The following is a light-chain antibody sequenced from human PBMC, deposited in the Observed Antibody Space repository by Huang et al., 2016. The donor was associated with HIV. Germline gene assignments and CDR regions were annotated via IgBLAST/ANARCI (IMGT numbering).Light chain of an antibody. V-gene: IGKV3-15*01. J-gene: IGKJ2*01. CDR3: LHYDNWPPYT. CDR2: GAS. Sequence: EIVMTQSPTTLSVYPGERATLSCRASQRIGDHLAGFQQQPGQAARLLIYGASTRPTGIPARLSGSGSGTEFTITSSNLQSDDFAVYYCLHYDNWPPYTFGQGTKLEVK. CDR1: QRIGDH.